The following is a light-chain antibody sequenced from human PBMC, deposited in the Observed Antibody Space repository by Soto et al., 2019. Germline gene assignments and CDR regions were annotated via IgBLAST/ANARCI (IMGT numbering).Light chain of an antibody. Sequence: DIHMTQSPSTLSASVGDRVTITCRASQSISIWLAWYQQKPGRAPNLLIYGTSSLESGVPSRFSGSGSATEFTLTISSLQPDDFATYYCQLYNDYSWTFGQGTKVEIK. CDR1: QSISIW. J-gene: IGKJ1*01. CDR2: GTS. CDR3: QLYNDYSWT. V-gene: IGKV1-5*03.